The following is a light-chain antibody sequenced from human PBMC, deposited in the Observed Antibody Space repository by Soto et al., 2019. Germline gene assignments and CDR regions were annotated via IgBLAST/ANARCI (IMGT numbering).Light chain of an antibody. CDR1: QSISSW. Sequence: DIPMTQSTSTLSASVGDRVTITCRASQSISSWLAWYQQKPVKAPKLLIYKASSLESGVPSRGSGSGSGTEFTLTISSLQPEDVATYYCQQLRTFGQGTKVDIK. CDR3: QQLRT. CDR2: KAS. J-gene: IGKJ1*01. V-gene: IGKV1-5*03.